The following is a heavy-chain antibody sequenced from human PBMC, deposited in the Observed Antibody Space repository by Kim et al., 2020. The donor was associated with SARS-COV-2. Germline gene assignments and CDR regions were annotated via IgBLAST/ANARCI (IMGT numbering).Heavy chain of an antibody. D-gene: IGHD3-16*01. CDR3: TRQGDYVWKTDFDY. Sequence: GGSLRLSCAASGFTFSGSAMHWVRQASGKGLEWVGRIRSKANSYATAYAASVKGRFTISRDDSKNTAYLQMNSLKTEDTAVYYCTRQGDYVWKTDFDYWGQGTLVTVSS. V-gene: IGHV3-73*01. CDR1: GFTFSGSA. J-gene: IGHJ4*02. CDR2: IRSKANSYAT.